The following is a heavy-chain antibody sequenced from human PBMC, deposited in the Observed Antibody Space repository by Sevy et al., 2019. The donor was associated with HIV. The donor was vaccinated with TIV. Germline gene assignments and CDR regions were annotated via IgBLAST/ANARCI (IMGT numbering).Heavy chain of an antibody. J-gene: IGHJ4*02. CDR1: GYTLTGYY. CDR3: ARETWDTDVANFDY. CDR2: INPNSGGT. Sequence: ASVKVSCKASGYTLTGYYMHWVRQAPGQGLEWMGWINPNSGGTKYAQKFQGRVTMTRDTSISTAYMELSRLRSDDTAVYYCARETWDTDVANFDYWGQGTLVTVSS. D-gene: IGHD5-18*01. V-gene: IGHV1-2*02.